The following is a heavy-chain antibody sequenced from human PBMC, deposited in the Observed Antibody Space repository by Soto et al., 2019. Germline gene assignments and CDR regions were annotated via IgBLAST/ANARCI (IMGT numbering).Heavy chain of an antibody. Sequence: SVKVSCKASGGTFSSYAISWVRQAPGQGHEWMGGINPICGRANYAQKVQGRVTITADDSMSTAYMELTSLKSDDTAVYYCGRYYFGSASQAIDCWAQGTLVTVSS. CDR1: GGTFSSYA. CDR3: GRYYFGSASQAIDC. D-gene: IGHD3-10*01. V-gene: IGHV1-69*13. J-gene: IGHJ4*02. CDR2: INPICGRA.